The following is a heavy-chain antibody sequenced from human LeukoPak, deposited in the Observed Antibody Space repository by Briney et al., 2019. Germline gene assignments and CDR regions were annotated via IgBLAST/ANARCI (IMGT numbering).Heavy chain of an antibody. CDR1: GGSISSGGYY. Sequence: SETLSLTCAVSGGSISSGGYYWSWIRQPPGKGLEWIGEINHSGSTNYNPSLKSRVTISVDRSKNQFSLKLSSVTAADTAVYYCARGYCSGGSCYSSYYYSYMDVWGKGTTVTVSS. CDR3: ARGYCSGGSCYSSYYYSYMDV. D-gene: IGHD2-15*01. CDR2: INHSGST. J-gene: IGHJ6*03. V-gene: IGHV4-30-2*01.